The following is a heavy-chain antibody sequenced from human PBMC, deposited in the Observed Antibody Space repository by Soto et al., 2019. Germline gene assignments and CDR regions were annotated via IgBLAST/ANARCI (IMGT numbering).Heavy chain of an antibody. CDR3: AKGVSQYTPLALFDY. Sequence: GGSLRLSCAASGFTFSSYAMSWVRQAPGKGVEWVSTISGSDGRTYSTDSVKGRFTISRDNSRNTAYLQMNSLRVEDTAVYYCAKGVSQYTPLALFDYWGRGTLVTVSS. J-gene: IGHJ4*02. D-gene: IGHD5-18*01. V-gene: IGHV3-23*01. CDR2: ISGSDGRT. CDR1: GFTFSSYA.